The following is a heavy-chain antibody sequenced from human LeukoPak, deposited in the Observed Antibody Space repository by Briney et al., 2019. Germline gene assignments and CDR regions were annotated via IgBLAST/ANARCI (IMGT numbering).Heavy chain of an antibody. CDR1: GYTFTGYF. D-gene: IGHD1-26*01. V-gene: IGHV1-2*02. CDR3: ARVRVTGSYGLDLGH. Sequence: ASVKVSCKASGYTFTGYFMRWVRQAPGEGFEWMGWIYPNSGGTNYAQNFQGRVTMTRDTSISTAYMELSRLRSDDTAVYYCARVRVTGSYGLDLGHWGQGTLVTVSS. J-gene: IGHJ4*02. CDR2: IYPNSGGT.